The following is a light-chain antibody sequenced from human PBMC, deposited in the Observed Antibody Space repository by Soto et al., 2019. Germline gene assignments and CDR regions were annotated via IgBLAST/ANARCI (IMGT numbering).Light chain of an antibody. Sequence: EIVLTQSPVTLSLSPGERATLSCRASQSVSRSYLAWFQQKPGQAPRLVIYGASSRATGFPDRFSGSGSGTAFTLTISRMETEDFAVYYCQQYNSSPYTFGHGTKVEIK. CDR3: QQYNSSPYT. CDR2: GAS. CDR1: QSVSRSY. J-gene: IGKJ2*01. V-gene: IGKV3-20*01.